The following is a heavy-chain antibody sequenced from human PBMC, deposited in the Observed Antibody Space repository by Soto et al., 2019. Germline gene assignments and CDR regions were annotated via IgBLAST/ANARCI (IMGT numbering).Heavy chain of an antibody. V-gene: IGHV1-18*01. CDR2: ISAYNGNT. CDR3: AREGPAPYYYHGTDV. CDR1: GYSFTTYG. Sequence: QVQLVQSGGEVKKPGASVKVSCKTSGYSFTTYGISWVRQAPGQGLEWMGWISAYNGNTNYAQKPQDRVTMTTDTSTSTAYMELRSRRSDDTAVYYCAREGPAPYYYHGTDVWGQGSTGTVSS. J-gene: IGHJ6*02.